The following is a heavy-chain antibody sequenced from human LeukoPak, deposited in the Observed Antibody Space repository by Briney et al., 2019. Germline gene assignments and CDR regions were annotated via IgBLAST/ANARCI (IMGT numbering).Heavy chain of an antibody. CDR1: GFTFSDYY. CDR2: ISSSGSTI. D-gene: IGHD6-19*01. Sequence: GGSLRLSCAASGFTFSDYYMSWIRQAPGKGLEWVSYISSSGSTIYYADSVKGRFTISRDNAKNSLYLQMNSLRAEDTAVYYCAKGDPWVAVAGYNWFDPWGQGTLVTVSS. V-gene: IGHV3-11*01. CDR3: AKGDPWVAVAGYNWFDP. J-gene: IGHJ5*02.